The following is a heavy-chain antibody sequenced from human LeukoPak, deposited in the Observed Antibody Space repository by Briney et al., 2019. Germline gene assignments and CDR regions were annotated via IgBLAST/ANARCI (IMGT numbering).Heavy chain of an antibody. V-gene: IGHV3-33*01. CDR2: IWYDGSNK. J-gene: IGHJ4*02. CDR3: ARSNNGGWGYCDY. CDR1: GFSFSNYG. D-gene: IGHD3-16*01. Sequence: GGSLRLSCAASGFSFSNYGMHWVREAPGKGLEWVAVIWYDGSNKYYADSVKGRFTISRDNSKNTLYVQMSSLRAEDTAVYYCARSNNGGWGYCDYWGQGSLVTVSS.